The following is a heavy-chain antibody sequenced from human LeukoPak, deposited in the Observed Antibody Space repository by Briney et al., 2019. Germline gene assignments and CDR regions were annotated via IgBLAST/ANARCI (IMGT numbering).Heavy chain of an antibody. CDR2: IHYSGNT. J-gene: IGHJ4*02. V-gene: IGHV4-39*01. Sequence: SETLSLTCTVSGGSISSSSYYWGWIRQTPGKGLEWIGSIHYSGNTYYNPSLKSRVTKSVDTSKNQFSLKLSSVTAADTAVYYCASRLAGSSFDYWGQGTLVTVSS. CDR1: GGSISSSSYY. CDR3: ASRLAGSSFDY. D-gene: IGHD2-15*01.